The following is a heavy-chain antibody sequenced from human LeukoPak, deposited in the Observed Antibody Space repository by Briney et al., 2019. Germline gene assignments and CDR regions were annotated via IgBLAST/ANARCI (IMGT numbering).Heavy chain of an antibody. V-gene: IGHV4-59*08. Sequence: PSETVSLTCSVSGGSISSYYWSWIRQPPGKGLEWIGYIYYSGSTNYNPSLKSRVTISVDTSKNQFSLKLSSVTAADTAVYYCARRGAGSSWFNWFDPWGQGTLVTVSS. D-gene: IGHD6-13*01. CDR1: GGSISSYY. CDR3: ARRGAGSSWFNWFDP. CDR2: IYYSGST. J-gene: IGHJ5*02.